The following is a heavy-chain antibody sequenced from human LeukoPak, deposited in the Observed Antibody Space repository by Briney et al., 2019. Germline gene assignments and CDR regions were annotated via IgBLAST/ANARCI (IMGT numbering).Heavy chain of an antibody. CDR1: GGSISGSGYY. V-gene: IGHV4-30-2*01. CDR2: IYHTGST. CDR3: ARVGAVAVAFDI. J-gene: IGHJ3*02. D-gene: IGHD6-19*01. Sequence: SETLSLTCTVSGGSISGSGYYWSWIRQPPGKGLEWIGYIYHTGSTYYNPSLASRVTISVDRSKNQFSLRLSSVTAADTAVYYCARVGAVAVAFDIWGQGTMVTVSS.